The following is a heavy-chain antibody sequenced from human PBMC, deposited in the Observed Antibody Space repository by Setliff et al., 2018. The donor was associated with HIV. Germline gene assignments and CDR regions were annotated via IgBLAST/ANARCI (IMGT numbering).Heavy chain of an antibody. J-gene: IGHJ4*02. V-gene: IGHV4-28*05. CDR3: ARKGNGDYHFDY. Sequence: SETLSLTCVVSGYSISSNDWWGWIRQSPGKGLEWIGYIYYSGSIYYNPSLKSRVTMSVDTSKNQFSLKLSSVTAVDTAVYYCARKGNGDYHFDYWGQGTLVTVSS. CDR1: GYSISSNDW. D-gene: IGHD4-17*01. CDR2: IYYSGSI.